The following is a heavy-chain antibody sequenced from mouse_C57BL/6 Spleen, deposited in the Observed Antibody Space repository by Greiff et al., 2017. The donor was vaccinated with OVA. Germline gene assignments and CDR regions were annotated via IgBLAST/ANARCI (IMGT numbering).Heavy chain of an antibody. CDR2: IYPRSGNT. Sequence: SGAELARPGASVKLSCKASGYTFTSYGISWVKQRTGQGLEWIGEIYPRSGNTYYNEKFKGKATLTADKSSSTAYMELRSLTSEDSAVYFCASYSNYGDYWGQGTSVTVSS. V-gene: IGHV1-81*01. CDR3: ASYSNYGDY. CDR1: GYTFTSYG. J-gene: IGHJ4*01. D-gene: IGHD2-5*01.